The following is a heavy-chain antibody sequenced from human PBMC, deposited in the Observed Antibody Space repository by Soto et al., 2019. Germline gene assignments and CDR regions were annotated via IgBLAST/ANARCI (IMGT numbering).Heavy chain of an antibody. J-gene: IGHJ4*02. V-gene: IGHV3-21*06. CDR1: GFTFTRYS. CDR3: ARESEDLTSNFDY. Sequence: LRLSFAASGFTFTRYSMNWVRQAPGKGLEWVSSISSTTNYIYYGDSMKGRFTISRDNAKNSLYLEMNSLRAEDTAVYYCARESEDLTSNFDYWGQGTLVTVSS. CDR2: ISSTTNYI.